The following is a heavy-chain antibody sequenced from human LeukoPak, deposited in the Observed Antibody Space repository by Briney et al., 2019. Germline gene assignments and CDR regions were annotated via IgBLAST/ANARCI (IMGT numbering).Heavy chain of an antibody. CDR1: GGSFSGYY. Sequence: SETLSLTCAVYGGSFSGYYWSWIRQPPGKGLEWIGEINHSGSTNYNPSLKSRVTISVDTSKNQFSLKLSSVTAADTAVYYCARVGGDGYFDYWGQGTLVTVSS. CDR3: ARVGGDGYFDY. CDR2: INHSGST. J-gene: IGHJ4*02. D-gene: IGHD3-16*01. V-gene: IGHV4-34*01.